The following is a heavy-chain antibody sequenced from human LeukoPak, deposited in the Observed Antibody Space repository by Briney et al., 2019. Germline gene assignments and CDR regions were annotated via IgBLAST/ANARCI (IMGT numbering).Heavy chain of an antibody. CDR1: GYTFSGSGWY. J-gene: IGHJ4*02. CDR3: ARDGPAQMVEFDF. Sequence: GASVKVSCKASGYTFSGSGWYLYWLRQAPGQGLECLGWIHPYNGDTAYAQKFRGRVAMTRDTSISTAYMELSRLRPDGTAVYYCARDGPAQMVEFDFWGQGTLVTVSS. D-gene: IGHD3-10*01. CDR2: IHPYNGDT. V-gene: IGHV1-2*02.